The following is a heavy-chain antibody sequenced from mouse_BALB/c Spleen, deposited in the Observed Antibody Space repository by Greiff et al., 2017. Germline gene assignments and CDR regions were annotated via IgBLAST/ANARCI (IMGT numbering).Heavy chain of an antibody. CDR2: IRNKANGYTT. CDR1: GFTFTDYY. CDR3: ARATGRGAMDD. J-gene: IGHJ4*01. V-gene: IGHV7-3*02. D-gene: IGHD4-1*02. Sequence: DVKLVESGGGLVQPGGSLRLSCATSGFTFTDYYMSWVRQPPGKALEWLGFIRNKANGYTTEYSASVKGRFTISRDNSQSILYLQMNTLRAEDSATYYCARATGRGAMDDWGQGTSVTVSS.